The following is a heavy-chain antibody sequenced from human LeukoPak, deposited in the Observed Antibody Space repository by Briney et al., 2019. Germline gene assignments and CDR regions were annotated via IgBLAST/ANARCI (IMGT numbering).Heavy chain of an antibody. D-gene: IGHD4-17*01. CDR1: DDSFSSHY. Sequence: SETLSLTCAVSDDSFSSHYWTWIRQPPGKGLDWIGYISYIGSTNYHPSLKSRVTISIDSSRHQSSLRLSSVTAEDTAVYYCARDLVKVTKGFDIWGQGTMVSVSS. CDR3: ARDLVKVTKGFDI. CDR2: ISYIGST. V-gene: IGHV4-59*11. J-gene: IGHJ3*02.